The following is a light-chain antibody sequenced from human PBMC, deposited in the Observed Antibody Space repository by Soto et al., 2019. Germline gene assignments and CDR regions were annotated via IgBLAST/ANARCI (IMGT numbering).Light chain of an antibody. CDR2: VAS. CDR3: QKDYTAPET. Sequence: DIQMTQSPSSLSASVGDRVTITCRASQGIGNYLAWYQQKPGKVPKNLIYVASTWQAGVPSRFSGSGSGTDFTLTISSLQPDDVATYYCQKDYTAPETFCQGTQVEIK. V-gene: IGKV1-27*01. CDR1: QGIGNY. J-gene: IGKJ1*01.